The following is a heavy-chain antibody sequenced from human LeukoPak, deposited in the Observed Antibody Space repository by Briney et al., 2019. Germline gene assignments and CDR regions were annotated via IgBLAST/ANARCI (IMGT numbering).Heavy chain of an antibody. Sequence: GSSVKVSCKASGGTFSSYAISWVRQAPGQGLEWMGGIIPIFGTANYAQKFQGRVMITADESTSTAYMELSSLRSEDTAVYYCARDRSDYGSGSFYYYYYMDVWGKGTTVTVSS. CDR2: IIPIFGTA. D-gene: IGHD3-10*01. J-gene: IGHJ6*03. V-gene: IGHV1-69*01. CDR3: ARDRSDYGSGSFYYYYYMDV. CDR1: GGTFSSYA.